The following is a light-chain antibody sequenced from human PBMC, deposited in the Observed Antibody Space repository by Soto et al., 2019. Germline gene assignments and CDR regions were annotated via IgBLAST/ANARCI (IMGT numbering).Light chain of an antibody. V-gene: IGKV2-28*01. Sequence: DIVMTQSPLSLPVTPGDPASISCRSSQSILRSNGYNYLEWYLQKPGQSPQLLIYLGSDRASVVPDKFSGSGSGQNYTLKISRVEADDVGVSYFMQALQTPPYTFGQGTKLEIK. J-gene: IGKJ2*01. CDR1: QSILRSNGYNY. CDR3: MQALQTPPYT. CDR2: LGS.